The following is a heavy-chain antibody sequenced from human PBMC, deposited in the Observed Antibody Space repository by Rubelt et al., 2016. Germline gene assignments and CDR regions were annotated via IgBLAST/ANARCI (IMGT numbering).Heavy chain of an antibody. CDR1: A. CDR2: ISYDGSNK. CDR3: AKTISLRYFDWFSSLGN. Sequence: AMHWVRQAPGKGLEWVAVISYDGSNKYYADSVKGRFTISRDNSKNTLYLQMNSLRAEDTAVYYCAKTISLRYFDWFSSLGNWGQGTLVTVSS. D-gene: IGHD3-9*01. V-gene: IGHV3-30-3*02. J-gene: IGHJ4*02.